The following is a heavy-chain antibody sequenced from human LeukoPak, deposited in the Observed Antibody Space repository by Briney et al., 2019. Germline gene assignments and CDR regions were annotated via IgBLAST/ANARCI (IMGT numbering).Heavy chain of an antibody. J-gene: IGHJ4*02. CDR3: ARCLPSSSRDFDY. Sequence: GESLKISGKGSGYSFTSYWIGWVRQMPGKGLEWMGIIYPGDSDTRYSPSFQGQVTISADKSISTAYLQWSSLKASDTAMYYCARCLPSSSRDFDYWGQGTLVTVSS. D-gene: IGHD6-13*01. V-gene: IGHV5-51*01. CDR2: IYPGDSDT. CDR1: GYSFTSYW.